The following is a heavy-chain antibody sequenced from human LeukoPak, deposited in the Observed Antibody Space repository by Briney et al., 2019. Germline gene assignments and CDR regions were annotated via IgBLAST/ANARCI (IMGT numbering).Heavy chain of an antibody. CDR3: AREMNYDDYRTSDY. CDR2: IDSNSGGT. D-gene: IGHD4-17*01. V-gene: IGHV1-2*02. J-gene: IGHJ4*02. CDR1: GYTFTGYY. Sequence: GASVTVSCKSSGYTFTGYYMHWVRQAPGQGFEWMGRIDSNSGGTNYARNFQGRVTMTRDTSISTVYMELISLRSDDTAVYYCAREMNYDDYRTSDYWGQGTLVTVSS.